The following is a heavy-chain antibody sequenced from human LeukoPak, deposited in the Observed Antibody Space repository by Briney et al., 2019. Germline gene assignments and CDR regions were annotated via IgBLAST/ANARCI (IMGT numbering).Heavy chain of an antibody. CDR3: ARGIRL. J-gene: IGHJ4*02. Sequence: PSETLSLTCTVSGGSISSGSYYWGWIRQPPGKGLEWIGSIYDGVSTYYTPSLKSRVTISADTSKNQFSLKLSSVTAADTAVYYCARGIRLGGQGILVTVSS. V-gene: IGHV4-39*01. CDR1: GGSISSGSYY. CDR2: IYDGVST. D-gene: IGHD5-12*01.